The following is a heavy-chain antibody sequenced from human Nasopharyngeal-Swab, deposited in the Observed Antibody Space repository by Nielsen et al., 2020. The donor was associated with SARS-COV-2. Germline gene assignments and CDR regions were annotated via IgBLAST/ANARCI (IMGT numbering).Heavy chain of an antibody. Sequence: SETLSLTCAVYGGSFSGYYWSWIRQPPGKGPEWIGEINHSGSTNYNPSLKSRVTISVDTSKNQFSLKLSSVTAADTAVYYCARGRGRYCSGGSCYLDVWGKGTTVTVSS. CDR3: ARGRGRYCSGGSCYLDV. CDR2: INHSGST. D-gene: IGHD2-15*01. J-gene: IGHJ6*04. CDR1: GGSFSGYY. V-gene: IGHV4-34*01.